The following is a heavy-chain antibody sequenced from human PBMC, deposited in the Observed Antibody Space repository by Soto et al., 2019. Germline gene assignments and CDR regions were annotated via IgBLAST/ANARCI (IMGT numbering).Heavy chain of an antibody. Sequence: PGGSLRLSCAASGFTFSSYAMHWVRQAPGKGLEWVAVISYDGSNKYYADSVKGRFTISRDNSKNTLYLQMNSLRAEDTAVYYCARDGLLSSGWEIDYWGQGTLVTVSS. D-gene: IGHD6-19*01. J-gene: IGHJ4*02. V-gene: IGHV3-30-3*01. CDR2: ISYDGSNK. CDR3: ARDGLLSSGWEIDY. CDR1: GFTFSSYA.